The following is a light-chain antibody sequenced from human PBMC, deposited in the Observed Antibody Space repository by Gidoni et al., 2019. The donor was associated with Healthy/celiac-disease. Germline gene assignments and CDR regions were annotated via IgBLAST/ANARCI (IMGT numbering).Light chain of an antibody. CDR1: QSVSSSY. V-gene: IGKV3-20*01. CDR3: QQYGSSPLT. J-gene: IGKJ4*01. Sequence: IVLTQSPGTRSLSPGERATLSCRASQSVSSSYLAWYQQKPGQAPRLLIYGASSRATGIPDRFSGSGSGTDFTLTISRLEPEDFAVYYCQQYGSSPLTFGGGTKVETK. CDR2: GAS.